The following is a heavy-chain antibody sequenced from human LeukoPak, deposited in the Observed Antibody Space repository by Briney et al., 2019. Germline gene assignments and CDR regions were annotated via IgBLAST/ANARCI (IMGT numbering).Heavy chain of an antibody. CDR3: ASLGVQQAFDI. Sequence: GGSPRLSCAASGFTFSSYWMTWVRQAPGKGLEWVANIKQDGSEKYYVDCVKGRFTISRDNAKNSLYLQMNSLRAEDTAVYYCASLGVQQAFDIWGQGTMVTVSS. CDR1: GFTFSSYW. J-gene: IGHJ3*02. V-gene: IGHV3-7*01. CDR2: IKQDGSEK. D-gene: IGHD3-10*01.